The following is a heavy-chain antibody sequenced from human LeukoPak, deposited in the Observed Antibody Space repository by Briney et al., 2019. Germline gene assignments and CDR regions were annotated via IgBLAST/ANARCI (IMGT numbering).Heavy chain of an antibody. V-gene: IGHV1-46*01. Sequence: ASVKVSCKTSGYSFTSYNLHWVRQAPGQRLEWMGIIKPSGDNTNNAQKFQGRVTMTSDTSTSTVYMELSSLKSEDTAVYYCARVSDGYNDAYDFWGQGTMVTVTS. J-gene: IGHJ3*01. CDR1: GYSFTSYN. CDR3: ARVSDGYNDAYDF. CDR2: IKPSGDNT. D-gene: IGHD5-24*01.